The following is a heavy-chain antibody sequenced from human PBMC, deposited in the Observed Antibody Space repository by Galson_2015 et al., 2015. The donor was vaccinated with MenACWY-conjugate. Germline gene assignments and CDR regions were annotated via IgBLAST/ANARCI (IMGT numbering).Heavy chain of an antibody. Sequence: SVKVSCKASGGTFSSYGISWVRQAPGQGLEWMGAIIPIFGAANYAQRFQGRVTMTADESTTTAYMELSSLRSEDTAVYYCARDEHSSTWNQYNWFDPSGQGTLVTVSS. CDR3: ARDEHSSTWNQYNWFDP. CDR2: IIPIFGAA. V-gene: IGHV1-69*13. D-gene: IGHD6-13*01. J-gene: IGHJ5*02. CDR1: GGTFSSYG.